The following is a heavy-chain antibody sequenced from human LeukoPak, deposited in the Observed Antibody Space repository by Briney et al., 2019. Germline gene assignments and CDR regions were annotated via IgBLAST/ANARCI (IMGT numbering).Heavy chain of an antibody. Sequence: SETLSLTCTVSGGSISTTTYYWGWIRQPPGKGLEWIGSIYYSGSTYYNSSLKSRVTISVDTSENQFSLKLSSVTAADTAVYYCARDSWVGHFDYWGQGTLVTVSS. CDR2: IYYSGST. D-gene: IGHD1-26*01. CDR3: ARDSWVGHFDY. V-gene: IGHV4-39*07. J-gene: IGHJ4*02. CDR1: GGSISTTTYY.